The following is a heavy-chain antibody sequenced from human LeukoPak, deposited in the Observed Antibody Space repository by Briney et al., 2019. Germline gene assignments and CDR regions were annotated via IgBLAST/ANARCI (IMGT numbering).Heavy chain of an antibody. J-gene: IGHJ5*02. Sequence: GGSLRLSCAASGFTFDDYAMHWVRQAPGRGLEGVSGISWNSGSIGYADSVKGRFTISRDNAKNSLYLQMNSLRAEDTALYYCAKDSSSWYSWFDPWGQGTLVTVSS. V-gene: IGHV3-9*01. CDR3: AKDSSSWYSWFDP. CDR1: GFTFDDYA. CDR2: ISWNSGSI. D-gene: IGHD6-13*01.